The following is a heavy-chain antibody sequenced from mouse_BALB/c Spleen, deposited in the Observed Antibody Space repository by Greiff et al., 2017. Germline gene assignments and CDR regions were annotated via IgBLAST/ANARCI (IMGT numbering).Heavy chain of an antibody. CDR1: GFSLTDYG. CDR3: AKPLYYGPFYSMDY. V-gene: IGHV2-6-5*01. D-gene: IGHD1-2*01. CDR2: IWGGGST. J-gene: IGHJ4*01. Sequence: VQLKQSGPGLVAPSQSLSITCTVSGFSLTDYGVSWIRQPPGKGLEWLGVIWGGGSTYYNSALKSRLSISKDNSKSQVFLKMNSLQTDDTAMYYCAKPLYYGPFYSMDYWGQGTSVTVSS.